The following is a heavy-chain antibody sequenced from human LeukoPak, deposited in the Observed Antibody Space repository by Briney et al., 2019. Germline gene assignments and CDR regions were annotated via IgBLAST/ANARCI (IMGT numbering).Heavy chain of an antibody. CDR1: GGSISSYY. Sequence: SETLPLTCTVSGGSISSYYWSWIRQPPGKGLEWIGYIYYSGSTNYNPSLKSRVTISVDTSKNQFSLKLSSVTAADTAVYYCARGDPQDYYYGMDVWGQGTTVTVSS. V-gene: IGHV4-59*01. CDR3: ARGDPQDYYYGMDV. J-gene: IGHJ6*02. CDR2: IYYSGST.